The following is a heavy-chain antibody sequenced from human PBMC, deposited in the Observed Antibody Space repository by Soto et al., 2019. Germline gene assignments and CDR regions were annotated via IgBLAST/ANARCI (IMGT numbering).Heavy chain of an antibody. J-gene: IGHJ3*02. V-gene: IGHV3-74*03. D-gene: IGHD6-19*01. CDR1: GFTFSSYW. CDR2: INSDGSST. Sequence: EVQLVESGGGLVQPGGSLRLSCAASGFTFSSYWMHWVRQVPGKGLVWVSRINSDGSSTTYADSVKGRFTIPRDNAKNTLYLQMNSLRAEDTAVYYCTRGHYSSGWLDAFDIWGQGTMVTVSS. CDR3: TRGHYSSGWLDAFDI.